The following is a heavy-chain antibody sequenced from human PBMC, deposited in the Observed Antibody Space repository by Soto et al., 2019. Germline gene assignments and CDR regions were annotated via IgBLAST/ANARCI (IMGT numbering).Heavy chain of an antibody. V-gene: IGHV1-18*01. CDR2: ISVYNGNT. J-gene: IGHJ6*02. CDR1: GYTFTKYA. CDR3: AREGAGLYYYYYGMDV. Sequence: QVQLVQSGAEVKKPGASVKVSCKASGYTFTKYAISWMRQAPGQGLEWVGWISVYNGNTKYAENFQGRVTVTTDTYTTTAYMELRSLRSDDTAVYYCAREGAGLYYYYYGMDVWGQGTTVTVPS. D-gene: IGHD6-19*01.